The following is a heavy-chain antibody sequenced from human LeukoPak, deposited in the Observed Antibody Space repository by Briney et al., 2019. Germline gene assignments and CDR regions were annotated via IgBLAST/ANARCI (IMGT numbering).Heavy chain of an antibody. J-gene: IGHJ4*02. CDR1: GFTFSSHA. D-gene: IGHD1-26*01. CDR2: LIENGATT. Sequence: GGSLRLSCAASGFTFSSHAMSWVRRAPGKGLEWVSGLIENGATTYYGDSVKGRFTISRDNSRNTMYLQMNSLRVEDTAVYYCVKDYQVGNSPAFGDYWGQGTLVTISS. CDR3: VKDYQVGNSPAFGDY. V-gene: IGHV3-23*01.